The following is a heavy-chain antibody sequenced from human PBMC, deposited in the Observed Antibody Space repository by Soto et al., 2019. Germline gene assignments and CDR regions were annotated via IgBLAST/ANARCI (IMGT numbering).Heavy chain of an antibody. CDR1: GYTFTGYY. Sequence: ASVKVSCKASGYTFTGYYMHWVRQAPGQGLEWMGWINPNSGGINYAQKFQGWVTMTRDTSISTAYMELSRLRSDDTAVYYCAREGGYSSIDYWGQGTLVTVSS. V-gene: IGHV1-2*04. CDR2: INPNSGGI. J-gene: IGHJ4*02. D-gene: IGHD6-13*01. CDR3: AREGGYSSIDY.